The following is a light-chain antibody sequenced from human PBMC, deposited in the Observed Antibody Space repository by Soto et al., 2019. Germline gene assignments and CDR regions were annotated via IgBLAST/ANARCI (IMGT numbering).Light chain of an antibody. Sequence: MQSDANLSVSGGERVTGSCRASQSVATNLAWYQQRPGQAPRLLIYGASKRAIGLPARFSGSGYGTEFTLTLTSLQSEDFAVYYCQQYNNWPETFAQGTKVDIK. J-gene: IGKJ1*01. CDR3: QQYNNWPET. CDR1: QSVATN. CDR2: GAS. V-gene: IGKV3-15*01.